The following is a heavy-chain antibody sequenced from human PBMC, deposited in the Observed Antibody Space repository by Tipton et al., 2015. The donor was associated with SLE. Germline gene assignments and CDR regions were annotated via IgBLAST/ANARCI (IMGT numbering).Heavy chain of an antibody. D-gene: IGHD2-21*02. CDR3: AHRGVTPRGY. Sequence: LRLSCAVYGGSFSGYYWSWIRQPPGKGLEWIGYIYTSGSTNYNPSLKSRVTISVDTSKNQFSLKLSSVTAADTAVYYCAHRGVTPRGYWGQGTLVTVSS. J-gene: IGHJ4*02. CDR1: GGSFSGYY. CDR2: IYTSGST. V-gene: IGHV4-34*01.